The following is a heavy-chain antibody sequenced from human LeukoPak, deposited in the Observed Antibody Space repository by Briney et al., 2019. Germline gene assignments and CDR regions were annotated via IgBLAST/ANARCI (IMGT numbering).Heavy chain of an antibody. D-gene: IGHD3-22*01. J-gene: IGHJ4*02. CDR1: GGSISSGDYY. V-gene: IGHV4-30-4*01. Sequence: PSETLSLTCTVSGGSISSGDYYWRWIRQPPGKGLEWIGYIYYSGSTYYNPSLKSRVTISVDTSKNQFSLKLSSVTAADTAVYYWARFPLRSNYDSSVFCFANGGQGTLATVSP. CDR2: IYYSGST. CDR3: ARFPLRSNYDSSVFCFAN.